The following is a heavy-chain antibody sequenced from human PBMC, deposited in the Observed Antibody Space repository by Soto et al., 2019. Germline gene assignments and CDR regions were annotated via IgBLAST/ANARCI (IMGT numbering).Heavy chain of an antibody. Sequence: GGSLRLSCAASGFTFSDYYMSWIRQAPGKGLEWVSYISSSSSYTNYADSVKGRFTISRDNAKNSLYLQMNSLRAEDTAVYYCARVKGQLPTIAGYWGQGTLVTVSS. CDR1: GFTFSDYY. CDR2: ISSSSSYT. V-gene: IGHV3-11*06. J-gene: IGHJ4*02. D-gene: IGHD2-2*01. CDR3: ARVKGQLPTIAGY.